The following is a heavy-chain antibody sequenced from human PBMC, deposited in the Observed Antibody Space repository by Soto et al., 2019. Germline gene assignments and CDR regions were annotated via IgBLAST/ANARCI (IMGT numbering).Heavy chain of an antibody. V-gene: IGHV1-69*01. J-gene: IGHJ4*02. D-gene: IGHD6-19*01. CDR3: AREMTGYSSGWYSYDTYYFDY. CDR1: GGTFSSYA. Sequence: QVQLVKSGAEVKKPGSSVKVSCKASGGTFSSYAISWVRQAPGQGLEWMGGIIPIFGTANYAQKFQGRVTITADESTSTAYMELSSRRYEETAVYYCAREMTGYSSGWYSYDTYYFDYWGQGTLVTVSS. CDR2: IIPIFGTA.